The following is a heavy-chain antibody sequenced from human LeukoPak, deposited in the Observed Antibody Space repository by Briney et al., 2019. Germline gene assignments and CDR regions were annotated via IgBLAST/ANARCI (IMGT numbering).Heavy chain of an antibody. D-gene: IGHD4-17*01. CDR3: AKGSYGDDYYYYYMDV. J-gene: IGHJ6*03. CDR1: GFTFSSYG. Sequence: GGSLRLSCAASGFTFSSYGMSWVRQAPGKGLEWVSAISGSGGSTYYADSVKGRFTISRDNSKNTLCLQMNSLRAEDTAVYYCAKGSYGDDYYYYYMDVWGKGTTVTISS. CDR2: ISGSGGST. V-gene: IGHV3-23*01.